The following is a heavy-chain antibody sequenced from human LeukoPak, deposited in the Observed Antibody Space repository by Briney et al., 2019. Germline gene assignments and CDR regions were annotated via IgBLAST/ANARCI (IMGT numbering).Heavy chain of an antibody. J-gene: IGHJ5*02. CDR1: GYTFTSYY. CDR3: ARGGGGYGDYTP. CDR2: INPSGGST. D-gene: IGHD4-17*01. V-gene: IGHV1-46*01. Sequence: ASVKVSCKASGYTFTSYYMHWVRQAPGQGLEWMGIINPSGGSTSYAQKFQGRVTMTRDTSTSTVYMELSSLSSGDTAVYYCARGGGGYGDYTPWGQGTLVTVSS.